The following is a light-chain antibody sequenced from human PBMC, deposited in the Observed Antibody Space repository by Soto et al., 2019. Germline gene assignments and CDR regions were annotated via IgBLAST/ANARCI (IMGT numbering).Light chain of an antibody. CDR1: TSDVGAYNY. V-gene: IGLV2-14*01. Sequence: QSVLTQPASVSGSPGQSITISCTGSTSDVGAYNYVSWYKHHPGQAPQLMIYEGSKRPSGVSNRFSGSKSGDTASLTISGLQAEDEANYYCCSYAASSALWVFGGGTKLTVL. CDR2: EGS. CDR3: CSYAASSALWV. J-gene: IGLJ3*02.